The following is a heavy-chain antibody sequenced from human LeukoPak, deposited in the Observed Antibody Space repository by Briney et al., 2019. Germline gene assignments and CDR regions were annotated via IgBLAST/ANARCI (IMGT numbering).Heavy chain of an antibody. CDR1: GFTFSSYA. CDR2: ISYDGSNK. J-gene: IGHJ4*02. V-gene: IGHV3-30*18. CDR3: AKASLRYFDWFSDY. D-gene: IGHD3-9*01. Sequence: GGSLRLSCAASGFTFSSYAMHWVRQAPGKGLEWVAVISYDGSNKYYADSVKGRFTISRDNSRNTLHLQMNSLRAEDAAVYSCAKASLRYFDWFSDYWGQGTLVTVSS.